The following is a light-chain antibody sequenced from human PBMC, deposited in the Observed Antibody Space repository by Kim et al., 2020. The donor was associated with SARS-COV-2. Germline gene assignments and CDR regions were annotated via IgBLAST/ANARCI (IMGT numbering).Light chain of an antibody. CDR3: AAWDATLNGWV. CDR1: SSNIGNNN. CDR2: AND. J-gene: IGLJ3*02. Sequence: QSVLTQPPSASGTPGQRVTISCSGSSSNIGNNNVNWFQQLPGTAPKLLIYANDHRPSGVPDRFSGSKSGTSASLAISGLQSEDEADYYCAAWDATLNGWVFGGGTQLTVL. V-gene: IGLV1-44*01.